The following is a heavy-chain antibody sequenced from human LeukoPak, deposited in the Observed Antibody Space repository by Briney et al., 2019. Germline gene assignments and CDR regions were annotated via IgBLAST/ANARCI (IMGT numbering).Heavy chain of an antibody. J-gene: IGHJ4*02. Sequence: GGSLRLSRAASGFTFSIYSMKWVRQAPGKGLEWVSSISSSSTFISHADSVKGRFTISRDNAKNSLYLQMDSLGADDTAVYYCARDKYDDYSFDYWGQGTLVTVSS. V-gene: IGHV3-21*01. CDR1: GFTFSIYS. CDR3: ARDKYDDYSFDY. D-gene: IGHD4-17*01. CDR2: ISSSSTFI.